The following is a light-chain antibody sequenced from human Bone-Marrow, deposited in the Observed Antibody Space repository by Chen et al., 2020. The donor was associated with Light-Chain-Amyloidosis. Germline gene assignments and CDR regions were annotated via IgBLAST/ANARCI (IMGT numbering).Light chain of an antibody. CDR3: QSSDSGHHV. V-gene: IGLV6-57*03. CDR2: EDK. J-gene: IGLJ2*01. Sequence: NFMLTQPHSVSESPGSMVTMSCNRSSGSIACHYVHWYQTRAGSAPTIVIYEDKHRPSGLPARFSGSIGSASNSASLTISGQKTEDEAVYFCQSSDSGHHVFGGGTMLIVL. CDR1: SGSIACHY.